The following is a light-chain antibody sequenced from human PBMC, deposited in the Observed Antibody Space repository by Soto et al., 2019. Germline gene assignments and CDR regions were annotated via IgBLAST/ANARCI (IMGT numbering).Light chain of an antibody. V-gene: IGKV1-5*03. CDR3: QQYNSYAYT. CDR1: QSISSW. Sequence: DIQMTQSPSTLSASVGDRVTITCRASQSISSWLAWYQQKPGKAPKLLIYKASSLESGVPSRFSGSGSGTEFTLTISSLQPDDFATYYCQQYNSYAYTFGQGNKLEIK. CDR2: KAS. J-gene: IGKJ2*01.